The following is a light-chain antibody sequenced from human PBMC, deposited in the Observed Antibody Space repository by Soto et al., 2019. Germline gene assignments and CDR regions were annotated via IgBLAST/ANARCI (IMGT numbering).Light chain of an antibody. V-gene: IGLV1-51*01. CDR1: TSNIGNNY. Sequence: QAVVTQPPSVSAAPGQKVTISCSGSTSNIGNNYVSWYQQLPGTVPKLLIYDNNKRPSGIPDRFSGSKSDTSATLDITGLQTGDEADYYCGTWDTSLTNNWVFGGGTKLTVL. J-gene: IGLJ3*02. CDR3: GTWDTSLTNNWV. CDR2: DNN.